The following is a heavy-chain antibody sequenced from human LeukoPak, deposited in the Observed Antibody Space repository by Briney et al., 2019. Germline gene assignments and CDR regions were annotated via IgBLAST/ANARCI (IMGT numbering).Heavy chain of an antibody. V-gene: IGHV4-30-2*01. D-gene: IGHD3-10*01. J-gene: IGHJ3*02. CDR3: ASSPPFGSRKPDAFDI. CDR1: GVSISSGGYY. Sequence: SETLSLTCTVSGVSISSGGYYWSWIRQPPGKGLEWIGYIYHSGSTYYNPSLKSRVTISVDRSKNQFSLKLSSVTAADTAVYYCASSPPFGSRKPDAFDIWGQGTMVTVSS. CDR2: IYHSGST.